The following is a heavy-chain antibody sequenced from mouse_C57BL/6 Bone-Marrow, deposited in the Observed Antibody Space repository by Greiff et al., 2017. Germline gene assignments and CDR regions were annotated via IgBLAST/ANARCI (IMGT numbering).Heavy chain of an antibody. J-gene: IGHJ1*03. D-gene: IGHD1-1*01. CDR2: ILPGSGST. CDR1: GYTFTGYW. CDR3: ARTHDYYGSLLYWYFDV. V-gene: IGHV1-9*01. Sequence: VQLQQSGAELMKPGASVKLSCKATGYTFTGYWIEWVKQRPGHGLEWIGEILPGSGSTNYNEKFKGKATFTADTSSNTAYMQLSSLTTEDSAIYYCARTHDYYGSLLYWYFDVWGTGTTVTVSS.